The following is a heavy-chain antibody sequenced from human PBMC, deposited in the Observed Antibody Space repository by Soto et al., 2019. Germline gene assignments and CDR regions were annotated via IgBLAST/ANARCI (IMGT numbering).Heavy chain of an antibody. CDR1: VYKFTDYY. J-gene: IGHJ2*01. D-gene: IGHD1-20*01. CDR3: ARDPGIPGRYWHFDL. Sequence: QVLLVQSGAEVKKPGASVKVSCKASVYKFTDYYIHWVRQAPGQGPEWMGWVNPKRGDAVYAQKFQGWVTMTRATATTTAYLEVNRLKSDDTAVYYCARDPGIPGRYWHFDLWGRGTLVTVSS. CDR2: VNPKRGDA. V-gene: IGHV1-2*04.